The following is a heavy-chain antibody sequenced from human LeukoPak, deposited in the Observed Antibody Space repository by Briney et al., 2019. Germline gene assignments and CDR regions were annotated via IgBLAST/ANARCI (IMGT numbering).Heavy chain of an antibody. CDR3: ARESSQYCTNGVCRRSYYYYGMDV. CDR2: IWYDGSNK. Sequence: GGSLRLSCAASGFTFSSYGMHWVRQAPGKGLEWVADIWYDGSNKYYADSVKGRFTISRDNSKNTLYLQMNSLRAEDTAVYYCARESSQYCTNGVCRRSYYYYGMDVWGQGTTVTVAS. D-gene: IGHD2-8*01. CDR1: GFTFSSYG. J-gene: IGHJ6*02. V-gene: IGHV3-33*01.